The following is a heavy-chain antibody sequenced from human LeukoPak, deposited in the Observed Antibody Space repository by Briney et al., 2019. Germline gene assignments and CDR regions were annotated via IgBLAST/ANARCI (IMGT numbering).Heavy chain of an antibody. D-gene: IGHD2-15*01. J-gene: IGHJ3*01. V-gene: IGHV3-74*01. CDR3: AKERPRGGGQTDASDV. CDR1: GLTSCGDW. Sequence: AGSLSLFCDVSGLTSCGDWLYWVRQAAPKELLWVSRSKNNGSSTRYAESVKSRLTITRDNSKNKLYLQMNSVRAEDTAVYYCAKERPRGGGQTDASDVWGQGTMVTVSS. CDR2: SKNNGSST.